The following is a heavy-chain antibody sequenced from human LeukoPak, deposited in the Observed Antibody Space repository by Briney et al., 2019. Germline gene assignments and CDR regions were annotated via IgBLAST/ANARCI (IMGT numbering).Heavy chain of an antibody. J-gene: IGHJ4*02. D-gene: IGHD3-10*01. CDR1: GFTFSSYA. CDR2: ISGSGGST. V-gene: IGHV3-23*01. CDR3: AKAYYGSGSYYNDPIAY. Sequence: GGSLRLSCAASGFTFSSYAVSWVRQAPGKGLEWVSAISGSGGSTYYADSVKGRFTISRDNSKNTLYLQMNSLRAEDTAVYYCAKAYYGSGSYYNDPIAYWGQGTLVTVSS.